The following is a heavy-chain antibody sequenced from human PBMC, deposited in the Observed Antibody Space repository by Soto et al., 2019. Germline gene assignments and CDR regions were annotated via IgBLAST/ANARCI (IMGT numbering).Heavy chain of an antibody. Sequence: QVQLQETAPGLVKTSQTLSLTRTVSGGSISSGGYYWSWIRQHPGKGLAWIGHLYYSGSTYYNPSLKSRVTKSVDTSKNQFSLKLSSVTAADTAVYYCAREPLTWGQGTLVTVSS. J-gene: IGHJ4*02. CDR3: AREPLT. CDR2: LYYSGST. CDR1: GGSISSGGYY. V-gene: IGHV4-31*03.